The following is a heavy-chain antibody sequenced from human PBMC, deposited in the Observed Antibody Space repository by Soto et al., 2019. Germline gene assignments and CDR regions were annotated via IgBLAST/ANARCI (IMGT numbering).Heavy chain of an antibody. CDR3: ARTERTMVRGIIVSLDDAFDI. Sequence: EVQLVESGGGLVQPGGSLRLSCAASAFTVSSNYMRWVRQAPGKGLEWVSVMYSGGSTYYADSVKCRFTISRDNSKNTRYLQINSLRAESTAVYYCARTERTMVRGIIVSLDDAFDIWGQGTMVTASS. J-gene: IGHJ3*02. V-gene: IGHV3-66*01. CDR1: AFTVSSNY. D-gene: IGHD3-10*01. CDR2: MYSGGST.